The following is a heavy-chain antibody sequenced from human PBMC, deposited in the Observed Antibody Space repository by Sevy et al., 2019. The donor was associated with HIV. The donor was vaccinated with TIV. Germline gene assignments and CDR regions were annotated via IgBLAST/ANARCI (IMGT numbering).Heavy chain of an antibody. CDR2: IKQDGSEK. V-gene: IGHV3-7*01. J-gene: IGHJ4*02. D-gene: IGHD6-13*01. CDR1: GFTFSSYW. Sequence: GGSLRLSCAASGFTFSSYWMSWVRQAPGKGLEWVANIKQDGSEKYYVDSVKGRFTISRDNAKNSLYLQMYSLRAEDTAVYYCARDHGEGYSSSWYVVYWGQGTLVTVSS. CDR3: ARDHGEGYSSSWYVVY.